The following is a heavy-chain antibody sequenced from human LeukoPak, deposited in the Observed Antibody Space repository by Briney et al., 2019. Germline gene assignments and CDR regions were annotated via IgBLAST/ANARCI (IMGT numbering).Heavy chain of an antibody. CDR2: ISSSGSTI. D-gene: IGHD3-16*01. Sequence: GGSLRLSCAASGFTFSRYSMNWVRQAPGKGLEWVSYISSSGSTIYYADSVKGRFTISRDNAKNSLYLQMNSLRAEDTAVYYCARPRTFGGVIDYWGQGTLVTVSS. CDR1: GFTFSRYS. J-gene: IGHJ4*02. V-gene: IGHV3-48*04. CDR3: ARPRTFGGVIDY.